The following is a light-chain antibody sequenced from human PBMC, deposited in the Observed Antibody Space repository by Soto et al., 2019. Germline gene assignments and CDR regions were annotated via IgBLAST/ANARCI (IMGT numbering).Light chain of an antibody. CDR2: DAS. Sequence: DIQMTQSPSTLSASVGDRVTITCRASQSISSWLAWYQQKPGKAPKVLIYDASSLESGVPSRFSGSGSGTEFPLTISSLQPDDFATYYCQQYNSPWTFGQGTKVEIK. J-gene: IGKJ1*01. CDR3: QQYNSPWT. V-gene: IGKV1-5*01. CDR1: QSISSW.